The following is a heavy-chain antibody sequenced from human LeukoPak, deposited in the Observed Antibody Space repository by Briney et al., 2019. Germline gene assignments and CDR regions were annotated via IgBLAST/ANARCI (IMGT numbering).Heavy chain of an antibody. CDR2: IYTSGST. V-gene: IGHV4-4*07. CDR3: ARDHRQRGTLNWFDP. CDR1: GGSISSYY. D-gene: IGHD6-25*01. Sequence: SETLSLTCTVSGGSISSYYWSWIRQPAGKGLEWIGRIYTSGSTNYNPSLKSRVTMSVDTSKNQFSLKLSSVTAADTAVYYCARDHRQRGTLNWFDPWGQGTLVTVSS. J-gene: IGHJ5*02.